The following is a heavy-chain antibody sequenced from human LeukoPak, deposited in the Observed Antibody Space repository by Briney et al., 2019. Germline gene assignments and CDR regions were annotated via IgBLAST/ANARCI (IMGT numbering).Heavy chain of an antibody. CDR1: GFTFSSYA. Sequence: PGGSLRLSCAASGFTFSSYAMHWVRQAPGKGLEWAAVISYDGSNKYYADSVKGRFTISRDNSKNTLYLQMGSLRAEDMAVYYCARGGYGDYLLDYWGQGTLVTVSS. J-gene: IGHJ4*02. CDR3: ARGGYGDYLLDY. CDR2: ISYDGSNK. D-gene: IGHD4-17*01. V-gene: IGHV3-30*14.